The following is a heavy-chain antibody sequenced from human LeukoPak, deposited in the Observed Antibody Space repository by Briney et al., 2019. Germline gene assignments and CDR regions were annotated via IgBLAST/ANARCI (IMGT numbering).Heavy chain of an antibody. CDR2: FDPEDGET. D-gene: IGHD2-2*01. J-gene: IGHJ6*03. V-gene: IGHV1-24*01. CDR3: ATYQPPYYYSYYMDV. Sequence: ASVKVSCKVSGYTLTELSMHWVRQAPGKGLEWVGGFDPEDGETIYAQKFQGRVTMTEDTSTDTDYMELSSLRSEDTAVYYCATYQPPYYYSYYMDVWGKGTTVTVSS. CDR1: GYTLTELS.